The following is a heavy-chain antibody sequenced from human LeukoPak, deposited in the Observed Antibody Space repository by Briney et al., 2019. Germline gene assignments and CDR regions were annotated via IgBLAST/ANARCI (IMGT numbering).Heavy chain of an antibody. V-gene: IGHV3-7*01. D-gene: IGHD6-19*01. J-gene: IGHJ4*02. CDR3: ARDSRAYSSDWDVDY. CDR1: GFTFSTYW. CDR2: IKQDGSEK. Sequence: GGSLRLSCAASGFTFSTYWMSWVRQTPGKGLEWVANIKQDGSEKHYVGSVKGRFTISRDNAKNSLYLQMNSLRAEDTAVYYCARDSRAYSSDWDVDYWGQGTLVTVSS.